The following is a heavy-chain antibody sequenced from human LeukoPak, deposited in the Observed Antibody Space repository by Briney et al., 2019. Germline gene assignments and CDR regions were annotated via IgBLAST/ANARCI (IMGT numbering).Heavy chain of an antibody. V-gene: IGHV3-7*05. Sequence: GGSLRLSCAASGFTFSSYAMSWVRQAPGRGLEWVANIREDGSEKNYVDSVKGRFTISRENAKNSLYLQMDNLRAEDTAVFYCATDRREEPSNYDRNRFAYWGQGTLVTVSS. CDR3: ATDRREEPSNYDRNRFAY. D-gene: IGHD3-22*01. J-gene: IGHJ4*02. CDR2: IREDGSEK. CDR1: GFTFSSYA.